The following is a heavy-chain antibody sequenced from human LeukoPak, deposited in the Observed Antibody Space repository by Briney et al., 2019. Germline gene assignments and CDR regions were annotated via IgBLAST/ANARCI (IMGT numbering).Heavy chain of an antibody. CDR3: ARLITNGPDY. J-gene: IGHJ4*02. Sequence: GESLKISCKASGYNFLSYWIGWVRQKPGKGLEWMGTIYPPDSDTTYSPSFQGQVTISADKSISTAYLQWSSLKASDTAMYYCARLITNGPDYWGQGTLVTVSS. D-gene: IGHD2-8*01. V-gene: IGHV5-51*01. CDR1: GYNFLSYW. CDR2: IYPPDSDT.